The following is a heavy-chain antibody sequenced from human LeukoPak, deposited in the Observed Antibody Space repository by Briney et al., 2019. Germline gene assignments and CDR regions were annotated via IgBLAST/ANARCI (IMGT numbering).Heavy chain of an antibody. Sequence: GGSLRLSCVVSGFTSSTYAMSWVRQAPGKGLEWVSDISGGSGNTYYADSVKGRFTISRDNSKNTLYLQMNSLRAEDTAVYYCAGTYGDYGVLDKGYYYYGMDVWGQGTTVTVSS. D-gene: IGHD4-17*01. CDR1: GFTSSTYA. CDR2: ISGGSGNT. CDR3: AGTYGDYGVLDKGYYYYGMDV. V-gene: IGHV3-23*01. J-gene: IGHJ6*02.